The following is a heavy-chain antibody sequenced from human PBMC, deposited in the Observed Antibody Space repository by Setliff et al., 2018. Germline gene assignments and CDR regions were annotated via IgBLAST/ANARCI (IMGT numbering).Heavy chain of an antibody. J-gene: IGHJ4*02. D-gene: IGHD3-22*01. CDR3: ARDYYDSRGSYRFFHYFDY. Sequence: PSETLSLTCAVYGGSFSGNYWSWIRQPPGKGLEWIGEINHSGSTNHNPSLKSRVTISVDTSKNQFSLNLSSVTAADTAMYYCARDYYDSRGSYRFFHYFDYWGQGTLVTVSS. CDR1: GGSFSGNY. V-gene: IGHV4-34*01. CDR2: INHSGST.